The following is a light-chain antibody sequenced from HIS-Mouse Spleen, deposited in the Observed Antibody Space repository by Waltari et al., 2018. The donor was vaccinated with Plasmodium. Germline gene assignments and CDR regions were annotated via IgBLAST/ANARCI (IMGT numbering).Light chain of an antibody. Sequence: QSALTQPRSVSGSPGQSVTISCTGTSSDVGGYNYVSWYQQHPGKAPKLMIYDVSKRPAGVPDRFFGSKSGNTASRTISGLQAEDEADYYCCSYAGSYTLVFGGGTKLTVL. CDR2: DVS. J-gene: IGLJ2*01. CDR1: SSDVGGYNY. V-gene: IGLV2-11*01. CDR3: CSYAGSYTLV.